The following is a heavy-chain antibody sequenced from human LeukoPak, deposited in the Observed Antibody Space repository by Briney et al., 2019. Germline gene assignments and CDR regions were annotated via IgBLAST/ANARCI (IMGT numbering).Heavy chain of an antibody. V-gene: IGHV3-30*04. D-gene: IGHD3-10*01. J-gene: IGHJ4*02. Sequence: PGGSLRLSCAASGFTFSSYAMHWVRQAPGKGLEWVAVISYDGSNKYYADSVKGRFTISRDNSKNTLFLQMNSLRAEDTAVYYCAKDGRDYFVSGSHYRGVPALDYWGQGTLVTVSS. CDR2: ISYDGSNK. CDR1: GFTFSSYA. CDR3: AKDGRDYFVSGSHYRGVPALDY.